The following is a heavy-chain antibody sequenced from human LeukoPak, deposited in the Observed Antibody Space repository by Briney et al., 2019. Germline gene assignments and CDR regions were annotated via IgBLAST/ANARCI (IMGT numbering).Heavy chain of an antibody. D-gene: IGHD2-2*01. J-gene: IGHJ6*03. CDR2: IIPIFGTA. Sequence: SVKVSCKASGGTFSSYAISWVRQAPGQGLEWMGGIIPIFGTANYAQKLQGRVTITTDESTSTAYMELSSLRSEDTAVYYCARVAVVVPAATALDYYYYMDVWGKGTRSPSP. V-gene: IGHV1-69*05. CDR1: GGTFSSYA. CDR3: ARVAVVVPAATALDYYYYMDV.